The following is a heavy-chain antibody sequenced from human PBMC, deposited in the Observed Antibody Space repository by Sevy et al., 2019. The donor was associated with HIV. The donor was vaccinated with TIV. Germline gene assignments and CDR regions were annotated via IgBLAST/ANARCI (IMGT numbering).Heavy chain of an antibody. CDR2: ISSSSSYI. CDR3: ARDREKSYSGSPNWFDP. V-gene: IGHV3-21*01. D-gene: IGHD1-26*01. Sequence: GGSLRLSCAASGFTFSSYSMNWDRQAPGKGLEWVSSISSSSSYIYYAHSVKGRFTISRDNAKNSLYLQMNSLRAEDTAVYYCARDREKSYSGSPNWFDPWGQGTLVTVSS. J-gene: IGHJ5*02. CDR1: GFTFSSYS.